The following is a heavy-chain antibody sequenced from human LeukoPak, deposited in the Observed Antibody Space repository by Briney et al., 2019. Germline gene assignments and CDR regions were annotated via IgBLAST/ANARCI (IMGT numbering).Heavy chain of an antibody. CDR1: GYTFTSYD. D-gene: IGHD3-3*01. V-gene: IGHV1-8*03. CDR2: MNPNSGNT. CDR3: ARGGQYYDFWSGNNWFDP. Sequence: ASVKVSCKASGYTFTSYDINWVRRATGQGLEWMGWMNPNSGNTGYAQKFQGRVTITRNTSISTAYMELSSLRSEDTAVYYCARGGQYYDFWSGNNWFDPWGQGTLVTVSS. J-gene: IGHJ5*02.